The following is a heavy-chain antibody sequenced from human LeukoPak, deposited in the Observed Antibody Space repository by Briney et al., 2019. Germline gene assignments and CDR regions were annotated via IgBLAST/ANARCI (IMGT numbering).Heavy chain of an antibody. J-gene: IGHJ4*02. Sequence: SVKVSCKASGGTFSSYAISWVRQAPGQGLEWMGGIIPIFGTANYAQKFQDRVTITADESTSTAYMGLSSLRSEDTAVYYCATGYSYGLRTPGYWGQGTLVTVCS. CDR1: GGTFSSYA. CDR3: ATGYSYGLRTPGY. CDR2: IIPIFGTA. V-gene: IGHV1-69*13. D-gene: IGHD5-18*01.